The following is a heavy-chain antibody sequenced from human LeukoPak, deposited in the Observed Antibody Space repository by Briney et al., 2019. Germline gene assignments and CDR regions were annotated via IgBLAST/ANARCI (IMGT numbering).Heavy chain of an antibody. J-gene: IGHJ4*02. V-gene: IGHV3-74*01. CDR1: GFTFSNYC. D-gene: IGHD3-22*01. CDR3: ARGGPDSSDYSSLFDY. Sequence: GVSLRLSCAASGFTFSNYCMFWVRQAPGKGLVWVSHINSDGSSRHYADSVKGRFTISRDNPKNTLHLQKNSLRGEDTAVYYCARGGPDSSDYSSLFDYWGRGILVSVSS. CDR2: INSDGSSR.